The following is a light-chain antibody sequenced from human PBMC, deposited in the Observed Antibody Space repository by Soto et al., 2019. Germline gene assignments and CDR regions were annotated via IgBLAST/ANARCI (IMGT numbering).Light chain of an antibody. CDR2: RNS. CDR3: AAWDDNLSGFYV. CDR1: ASTIGRNY. V-gene: IGLV1-47*01. Sequence: QSALTQSPSASGTPGQRVTISCSGSASTIGRNYVYWYQQLPGMAPKLLIYRNSQRPSGVPDRFSGSKSGTSASLAISGLRSEDEADYYCAAWDDNLSGFYVFGAGTKVTVL. J-gene: IGLJ1*01.